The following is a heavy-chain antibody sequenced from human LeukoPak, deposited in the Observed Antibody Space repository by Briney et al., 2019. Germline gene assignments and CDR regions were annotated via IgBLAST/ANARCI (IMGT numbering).Heavy chain of an antibody. CDR1: GFTFSSYW. V-gene: IGHV3-74*01. J-gene: IGHJ4*02. CDR3: ARVIAAAGG. CDR2: INSDGSST. D-gene: IGHD6-13*01. Sequence: GGSLRLSCAASGFTFSSYWMHWVRQAPGKGRVWVSLINSDGSSTSYADSVRGRFTISRDNARNTLYLQMNSLRAQNTRWYYCARVIAAAGGWGQGTLVTVSS.